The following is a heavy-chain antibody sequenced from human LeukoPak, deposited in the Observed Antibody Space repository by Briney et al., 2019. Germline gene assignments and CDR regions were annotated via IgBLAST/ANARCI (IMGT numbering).Heavy chain of an antibody. CDR2: ISAYNGNT. J-gene: IGHJ3*02. CDR1: GYTFTSYG. D-gene: IGHD1-14*01. V-gene: IGHV1-18*01. CDR3: ARGGTYGEMGDAFDI. Sequence: GASVKDSCKSSGYTFTSYGISWVRQAPGQALESLGCISAYNGNTNYAQKLQGRVTMTTDTTTSTAYTELRRLRSDDTAVYYCARGGTYGEMGDAFDIWGQGTMVTVSS.